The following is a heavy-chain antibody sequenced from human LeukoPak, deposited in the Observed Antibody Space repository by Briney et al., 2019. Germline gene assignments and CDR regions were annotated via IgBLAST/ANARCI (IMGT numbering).Heavy chain of an antibody. CDR1: GFTFSHYW. J-gene: IGHJ3*01. D-gene: IGHD2-8*01. CDR3: ARDHNVADV. Sequence: PGGSLRLSCAASGFTFSHYWMTWYRQAPGKGLEWVANLNQDGTLQAYGDSVSHLFTISRDNAKNSVYIQMSSLRVEDTAMYYCARDHNVADVWGQGTMVTVSS. V-gene: IGHV3-7*01. CDR2: LNQDGTLQ.